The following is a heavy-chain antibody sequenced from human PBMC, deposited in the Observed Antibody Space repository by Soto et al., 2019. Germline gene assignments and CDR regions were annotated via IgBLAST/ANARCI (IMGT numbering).Heavy chain of an antibody. J-gene: IGHJ4*02. CDR1: GYTFTSYG. D-gene: IGHD2-2*01. Sequence: ASVKVSCKASGYTFTSYGISWVRQAPGQGLEWMGWISAYNGNTNYAQKLQSRVTMTTDTSTSTAYMELRSLRSDDTAVYYCAIDPLGEDIVVVPAAHFDYWGQGTLVTVSS. V-gene: IGHV1-18*01. CDR2: ISAYNGNT. CDR3: AIDPLGEDIVVVPAAHFDY.